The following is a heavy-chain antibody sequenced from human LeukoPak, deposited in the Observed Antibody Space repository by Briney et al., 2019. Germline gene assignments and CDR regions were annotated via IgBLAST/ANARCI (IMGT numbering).Heavy chain of an antibody. J-gene: IGHJ4*02. CDR2: ISWNSGSI. Sequence: PGRSLRLSSAASGFTFDDYAMHWVRQAPGKGLEWVSGISWNSGSIGYADSVKGRFTISRDNAKNSLYLQMNSLRAEDTALYYCAKGNPGYSSGWYVGVLGDYFDYWGQGTLVTVSS. D-gene: IGHD6-19*01. CDR3: AKGNPGYSSGWYVGVLGDYFDY. V-gene: IGHV3-9*01. CDR1: GFTFDDYA.